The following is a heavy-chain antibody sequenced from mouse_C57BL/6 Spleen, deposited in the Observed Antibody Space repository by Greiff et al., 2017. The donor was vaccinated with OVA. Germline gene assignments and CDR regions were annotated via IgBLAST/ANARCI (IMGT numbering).Heavy chain of an antibody. J-gene: IGHJ4*01. V-gene: IGHV1-50*01. CDR1: GYTFTSYW. Sequence: QVQLQQPGAELVKPGASVKLSCKASGYTFTSYWMQWVKQRPGQGLEWIGEIDPSDSYTNYNQKFKGKATLTVDTSSSTAYMQLSSLTSEDSAVYYCARSAQATGAMDYWGQGTSVTVSS. D-gene: IGHD3-2*02. CDR3: ARSAQATGAMDY. CDR2: IDPSDSYT.